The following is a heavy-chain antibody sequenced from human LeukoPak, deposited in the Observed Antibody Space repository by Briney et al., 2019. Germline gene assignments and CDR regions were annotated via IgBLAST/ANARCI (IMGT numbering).Heavy chain of an antibody. D-gene: IGHD2-15*01. CDR3: ARQCCSGGSCYAGGWSY. CDR1: GYTFTSYA. Sequence: ASVKVSCKASGYTFTSYAMHWVRQAPGQRLEWMGWINAGNGNTKYSQKFQGRVTITRDTSASKAYMELSSLRSEDTAVYYCARQCCSGGSCYAGGWSYWGQGILVTVSS. J-gene: IGHJ4*02. V-gene: IGHV1-3*01. CDR2: INAGNGNT.